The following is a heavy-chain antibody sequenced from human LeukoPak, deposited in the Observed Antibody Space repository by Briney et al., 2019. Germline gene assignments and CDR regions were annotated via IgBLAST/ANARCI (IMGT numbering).Heavy chain of an antibody. CDR1: GGSFSGYY. Sequence: PSETLSLTCAVYGGSFSGYYWSWIRQPPGKGLEWIGEINHSGSTNYNPSLKSRVTISVDTSKNQFSLKLSSVTAADTAVYYCARGVITFGGVSPPRGFDPWGQGTLVTVSS. CDR3: ARGVITFGGVSPPRGFDP. CDR2: INHSGST. D-gene: IGHD3-16*01. J-gene: IGHJ5*02. V-gene: IGHV4-34*01.